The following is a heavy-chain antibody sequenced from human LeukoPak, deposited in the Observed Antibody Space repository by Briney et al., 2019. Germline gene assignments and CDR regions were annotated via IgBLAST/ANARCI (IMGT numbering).Heavy chain of an antibody. CDR2: IYYSGST. Sequence: SETLSLTCTVSGGSISSSSYYWGWIRQPPGKGLEWIGSIYYSGSTYYNPSLKSRVTISVDTSKNQFSLKLSSVTAADTAVYYCASVRMLGRGAFDIWGQGTMVTVSS. D-gene: IGHD1-14*01. CDR3: ASVRMLGRGAFDI. J-gene: IGHJ3*02. CDR1: GGSISSSSYY. V-gene: IGHV4-39*07.